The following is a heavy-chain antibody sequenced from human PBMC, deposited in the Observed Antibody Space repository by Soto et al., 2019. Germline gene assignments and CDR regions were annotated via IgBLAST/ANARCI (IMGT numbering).Heavy chain of an antibody. Sequence: LSLTCNVSGGALPGDYWNWIRQPPGEGLEWNGYVYFSGSTKYNPSLKSRVTILVAMSKNQFSLSLSSVPSADPAVYYCSRARGALASPADSFVIWYPGTLLAV. V-gene: IGHV4-59*01. CDR1: GGALPGDY. CDR2: VYFSGST. J-gene: IGHJ3*02. CDR3: SRARGALASPADSFVI. D-gene: IGHD5-12*01.